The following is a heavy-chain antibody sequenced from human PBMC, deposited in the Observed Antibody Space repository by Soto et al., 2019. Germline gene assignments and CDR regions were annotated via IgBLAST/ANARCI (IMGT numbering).Heavy chain of an antibody. CDR2: ISYDGSNK. Sequence: GGSLRLSCTASGFTFSSYAMHGVRQAPGKGLEWVAVISYDGSNKYYADSVKGRFTISRDNSKNTLYLQMNSLRAEDTAVYYCARDKRDLRFLEWSYYFAYWGQGTPVTVS. CDR1: GFTFSSYA. CDR3: ARDKRDLRFLEWSYYFAY. J-gene: IGHJ4*02. V-gene: IGHV3-30-3*01. D-gene: IGHD3-3*01.